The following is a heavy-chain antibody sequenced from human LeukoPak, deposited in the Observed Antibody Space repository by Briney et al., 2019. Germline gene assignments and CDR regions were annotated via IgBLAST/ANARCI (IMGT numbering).Heavy chain of an antibody. CDR1: GITLSNYG. CDR3: AKRGVVIRVILVGFHKEAYYFDS. Sequence: GGSLRLSCAVSGITLSNYGMSWVRQAPGKGQEWVAGLSGSGGGTNYADSVKGRFTISRDNAKNTLYLQMNSLRAEDTAVYFCAKRGVVIRVILVGFHKEAYYFDSWGQGALVTVSS. CDR2: LSGSGGGT. V-gene: IGHV3-23*01. J-gene: IGHJ4*02. D-gene: IGHD3-10*01.